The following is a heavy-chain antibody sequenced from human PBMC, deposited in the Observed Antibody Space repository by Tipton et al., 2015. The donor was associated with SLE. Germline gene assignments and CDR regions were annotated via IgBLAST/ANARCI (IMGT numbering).Heavy chain of an antibody. CDR2: IYYSGST. V-gene: IGHV4-61*01. D-gene: IGHD6-6*01. CDR1: GGSISSSSYY. J-gene: IGHJ4*02. CDR3: ARRAARLGYYFDY. Sequence: TLSLTCTVSGGSISSSSYYWSWIRQPPGKGLEWIGHIYYSGSTNYNPSLKSRVTFSVDTSKNQFSLRLSSMTATDTAVYYCARRAARLGYYFDYWGQGTLVTVSS.